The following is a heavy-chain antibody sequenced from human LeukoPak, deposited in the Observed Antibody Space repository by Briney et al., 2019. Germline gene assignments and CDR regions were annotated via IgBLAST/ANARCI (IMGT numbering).Heavy chain of an antibody. CDR1: GGSISSYY. Sequence: SETLSLTCTVSGGSISSYYWSWIRQPPGKGLGWIGYIYYSGSTNCNPSLKSRVTISVDTSKNQFSLKLSSVTAADTAVYYCARSIAAAGTGYFDYWGQGTLVTVSS. CDR3: ARSIAAAGTGYFDY. CDR2: IYYSGST. D-gene: IGHD6-13*01. V-gene: IGHV4-59*01. J-gene: IGHJ4*02.